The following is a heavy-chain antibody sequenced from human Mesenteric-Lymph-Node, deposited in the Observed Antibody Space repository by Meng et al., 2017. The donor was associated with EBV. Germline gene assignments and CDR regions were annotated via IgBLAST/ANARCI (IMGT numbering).Heavy chain of an antibody. Sequence: LQRQTSCSALVVASETVSLTCTFSGASISSGSYYWGWIRQPPGKGLAWIGSIYYRGSTYYNPSLRSRVTISVDTSKNHFSLKLSSVTAADTAMYYCVSYDYGNYVSFDSWGQGILVTVSS. V-gene: IGHV4-39*01. CDR2: IYYRGST. CDR3: VSYDYGNYVSFDS. CDR1: GASISSGSYY. J-gene: IGHJ4*02. D-gene: IGHD4-11*01.